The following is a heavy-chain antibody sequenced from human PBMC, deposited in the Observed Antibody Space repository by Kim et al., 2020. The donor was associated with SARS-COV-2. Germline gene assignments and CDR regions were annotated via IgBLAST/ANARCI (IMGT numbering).Heavy chain of an antibody. Sequence: GGSLRLSCAASGFTFSSYSMNWVRQAPGKGLEWVSSISSSSSYIYYADSVKGRFTISRDNAKNSLYLQMNSLRAEDTAVYYCARDLGEFRPPFDYWGQGTLVTVSS. D-gene: IGHD3-10*01. CDR2: ISSSSSYI. CDR1: GFTFSSYS. J-gene: IGHJ4*02. CDR3: ARDLGEFRPPFDY. V-gene: IGHV3-21*01.